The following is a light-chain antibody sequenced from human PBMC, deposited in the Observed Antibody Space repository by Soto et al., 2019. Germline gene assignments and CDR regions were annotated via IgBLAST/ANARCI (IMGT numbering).Light chain of an antibody. CDR2: GAS. V-gene: IGKV3-15*01. J-gene: IGKJ1*01. CDR1: QSVSSN. Sequence: EIVLTQSPATLSVSAGERTALSCRASQSVSSNLAWYQQKPGQAPRLLIYGASTRATGIPARFSGSGSGTEFTLTISSLQSEDFAVYYCQQYNNWHPWTFGQGTKV. CDR3: QQYNNWHPWT.